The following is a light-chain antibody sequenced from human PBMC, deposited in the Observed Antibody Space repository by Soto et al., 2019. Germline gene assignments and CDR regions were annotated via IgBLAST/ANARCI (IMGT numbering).Light chain of an antibody. CDR1: QSGRSSF. V-gene: IGKV3-20*01. CDR2: GAS. J-gene: IGKJ2*01. Sequence: EIMLTQSPGTLSLSPGERATLSCRASQSGRSSFLAWYQQKPGQAPSLLMHGASNRATGIPDRFSGSGSGTDFTLTISRLEPEDFAVYFCQQYGASLYTFGQGTKLEIK. CDR3: QQYGASLYT.